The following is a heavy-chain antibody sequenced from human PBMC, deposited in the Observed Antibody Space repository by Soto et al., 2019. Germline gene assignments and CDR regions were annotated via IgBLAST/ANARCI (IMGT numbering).Heavy chain of an antibody. CDR3: ARDEPYGRGAFDI. V-gene: IGHV1-46*01. Sequence: APLKGSCKASGYTFTNYYMHWVRQAPGQGLVWMGISNLSGRRPSYAQKVQRRVTMTRDTPTSTVYMELSSVRSEDTAVYYCARDEPYGRGAFDIWGQGTMVTVSS. J-gene: IGHJ3*02. D-gene: IGHD3-16*01. CDR1: GYTFTNYY. CDR2: SNLSGRRP.